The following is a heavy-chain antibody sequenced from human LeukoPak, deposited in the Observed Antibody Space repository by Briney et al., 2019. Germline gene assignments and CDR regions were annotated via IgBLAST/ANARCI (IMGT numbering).Heavy chain of an antibody. V-gene: IGHV4-59*01. CDR2: IYYSGST. D-gene: IGHD3-22*01. CDR3: ASGRRNYYDSSGYYYSVAFDI. J-gene: IGHJ3*02. CDR1: GGSISSYY. Sequence: SETLSLTCTVSGGSISSYYWSWIRQPPGKGLEWIGYIYYSGSTNYNPSLKSRVTISVDTSKNQFSLKLSSVTAADTAVYYCASGRRNYYDSSGYYYSVAFDIWGQGTMVTVSS.